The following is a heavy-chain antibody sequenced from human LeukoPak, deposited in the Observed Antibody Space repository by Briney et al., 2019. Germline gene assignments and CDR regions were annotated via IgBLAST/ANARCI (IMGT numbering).Heavy chain of an antibody. J-gene: IGHJ5*02. CDR1: GFTFSSYG. CDR2: ISYDGSNK. D-gene: IGHD3-10*01. Sequence: GRSLRLSCAASGFTFSSYGMHWVRQAPGKGLEWVAVISYDGSNKYYADSVKGRFTISRDNSKNTLYLQMNSLRAEDTAVYYCANNYYDSGSYYGYNWFDPWGQGTLVTVSS. V-gene: IGHV3-30*18. CDR3: ANNYYDSGSYYGYNWFDP.